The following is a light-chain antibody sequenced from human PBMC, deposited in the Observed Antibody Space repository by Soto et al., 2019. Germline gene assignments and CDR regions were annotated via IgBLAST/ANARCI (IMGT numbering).Light chain of an antibody. J-gene: IGKJ2*01. V-gene: IGKV1-39*01. CDR2: ATS. CDR1: QSIERY. Sequence: DIQMTQSPSSLSASVGDRVTITCRASQSIERYLNWYQQKSGKAPKFLMYATSHLQSEVPSRFSGSGSGTEFTLTISGLQPEDFGSYYCQQTYTVPYTFGQGTKLEIE. CDR3: QQTYTVPYT.